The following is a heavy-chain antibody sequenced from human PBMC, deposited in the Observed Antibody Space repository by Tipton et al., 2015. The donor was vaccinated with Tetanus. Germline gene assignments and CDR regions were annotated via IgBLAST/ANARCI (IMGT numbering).Heavy chain of an antibody. CDR1: GFTFNDFY. V-gene: IGHV3-11*01. CDR2: ISPSGGIT. D-gene: IGHD1-26*01. J-gene: IGHJ4*02. CDR3: ARWLEGSIAALDY. Sequence: SLRLSCTGSGFTFNDFYMSWVRQAPGKGPEFVSHISPSGGITYYADSVRGRFTISRDNAKRFLYLQMNSLTADDTAVYYCARWLEGSIAALDYWGQGTLVAVSS.